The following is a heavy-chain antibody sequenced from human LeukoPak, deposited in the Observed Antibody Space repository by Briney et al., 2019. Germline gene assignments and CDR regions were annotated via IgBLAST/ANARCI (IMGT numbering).Heavy chain of an antibody. D-gene: IGHD6-6*01. CDR3: ARDDEQLDYYFDY. CDR2: ISNDGSNK. Sequence: GGSLRLSCAASGFTFSDYAMHWVRQAPGKGLEWVAVISNDGSNKYYADSVKGRFTISRDNSKNTLYLQMNSLRAEDTAVYYCARDDEQLDYYFDYWGQGTLVTVSS. CDR1: GFTFSDYA. J-gene: IGHJ4*02. V-gene: IGHV3-30*03.